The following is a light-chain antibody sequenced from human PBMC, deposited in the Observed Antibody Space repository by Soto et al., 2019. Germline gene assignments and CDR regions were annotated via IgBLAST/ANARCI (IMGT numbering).Light chain of an antibody. J-gene: IGLJ1*01. CDR3: SSYTSSIKV. CDR2: DVS. CDR1: SSDVGGYNY. Sequence: QSVLTQPASVSGSPGQSITISCTGTSSDVGGYNYVSWYQQHPGKAPKLMIYDVSNRPSGVSNRFSGSKSGNTASLTISGLQAEDEADYYCSSYTSSIKVFGTRTKVTVL. V-gene: IGLV2-14*01.